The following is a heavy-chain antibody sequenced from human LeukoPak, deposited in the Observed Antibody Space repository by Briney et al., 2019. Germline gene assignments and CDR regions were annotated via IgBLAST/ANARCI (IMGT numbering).Heavy chain of an antibody. CDR1: GFTFDDYA. CDR3: ARDLAAAGMGD. Sequence: PGGSLRLSCAASGFTFDDYAMHWVRQAPGKGLEWVSGISWNSGSIGYADSVKGRFTISRDNAKNSLYLQMNSLRAEDTAVYYCARDLAAAGMGDWGQGTLVTVPS. D-gene: IGHD6-13*01. J-gene: IGHJ4*02. CDR2: ISWNSGSI. V-gene: IGHV3-9*01.